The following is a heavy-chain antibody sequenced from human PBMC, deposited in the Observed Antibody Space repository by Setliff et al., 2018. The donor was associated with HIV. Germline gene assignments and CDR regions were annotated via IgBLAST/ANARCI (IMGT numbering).Heavy chain of an antibody. CDR2: INGRGST. CDR1: GGSLSGHY. D-gene: IGHD6-19*01. Sequence: KSSETLSLTCGVSGGSLSGHYWSWIRQIPGKGLTWIAEINGRGSTYYNPSLKSRVTISVDTSKNQFSLKLSSVTAADTAVYYCASLVGGAVAGPYWGQGTLVTVSS. CDR3: ASLVGGAVAGPY. J-gene: IGHJ4*02. V-gene: IGHV4-34*01.